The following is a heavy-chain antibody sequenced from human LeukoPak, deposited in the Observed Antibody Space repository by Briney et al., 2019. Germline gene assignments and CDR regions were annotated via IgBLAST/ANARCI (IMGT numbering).Heavy chain of an antibody. CDR2: IHYSGST. Sequence: PSETLSLTCSVSGYSISTGYFWVWIRQPPGKGPEWIGNIHYSGSTNYNPSLKSRVTISVDTSKNQFSLKLSSVTAADTAVYYCARASGRGIIRGAFDIWGQGTMVTVSS. D-gene: IGHD3-10*01. CDR1: GYSISTGYF. J-gene: IGHJ3*02. CDR3: ARASGRGIIRGAFDI. V-gene: IGHV4-38-2*02.